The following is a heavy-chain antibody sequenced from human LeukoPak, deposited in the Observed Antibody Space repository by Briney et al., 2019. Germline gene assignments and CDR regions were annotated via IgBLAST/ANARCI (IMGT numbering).Heavy chain of an antibody. CDR3: ARDGGPGLQQIDY. J-gene: IGHJ4*02. Sequence: SETLSLTCTVCGGSISGYYWSLIRQPAGKGLEWIGRIYTSGSTNYNPSLKSRVTMSVDTSKNQFSLKLSSVTAADTAVYYCARDGGPGLQQIDYWGQGTLVTVSS. D-gene: IGHD5-24*01. CDR2: IYTSGST. CDR1: GGSISGYY. V-gene: IGHV4-4*07.